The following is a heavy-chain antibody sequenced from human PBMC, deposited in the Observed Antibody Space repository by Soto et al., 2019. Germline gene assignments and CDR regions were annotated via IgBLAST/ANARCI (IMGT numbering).Heavy chain of an antibody. CDR1: GGSISSGDYY. J-gene: IGHJ5*02. CDR3: STERCDYSTSKNWFDP. D-gene: IGHD2-21*01. Sequence: SETLSLTCTVSGGSISSGDYYWSWIRQPPGKGLEWIGYIYYSGSTYYNPSLKSRVTISVDTSKNQFSLKLSSVTAADTAVYYCSTERCDYSTSKNWFDPWGQGTLVTVS. V-gene: IGHV4-30-4*01. CDR2: IYYSGST.